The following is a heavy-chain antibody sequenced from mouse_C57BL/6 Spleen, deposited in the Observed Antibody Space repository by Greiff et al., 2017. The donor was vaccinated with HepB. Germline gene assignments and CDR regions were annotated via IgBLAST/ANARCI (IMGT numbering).Heavy chain of an antibody. CDR1: GYTFTSYW. V-gene: IGHV1-74*01. J-gene: IGHJ3*01. D-gene: IGHD1-1*01. Sequence: QVQLKQPGAELVKPGASVKVSCKASGYTFTSYWMHWVKQRPGQGLEWIGRIHPSDSDTNYNQKFKGKATLTVDKSSSTAYMQLSSLTSEDSAVYYCAIGDYYGSSLFAYWGQGTLVTVSA. CDR2: IHPSDSDT. CDR3: AIGDYYGSSLFAY.